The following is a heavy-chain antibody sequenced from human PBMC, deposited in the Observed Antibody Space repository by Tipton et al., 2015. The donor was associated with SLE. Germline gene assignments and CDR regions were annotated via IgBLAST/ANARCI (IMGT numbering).Heavy chain of an antibody. V-gene: IGHV3-9*01. CDR1: GFTFDNYA. J-gene: IGHJ5*02. Sequence: SLRLSCAASGFTFDNYAMHWVRQAPGKGLEWVSGISWNSGTIDYADSVKGRFTISRDNAENSVYLQMKSLRVEDTAIYYCARGDVDTAIIRMWFDPWGQGTLVTVSS. D-gene: IGHD5-18*01. CDR3: ARGDVDTAIIRMWFDP. CDR2: ISWNSGTI.